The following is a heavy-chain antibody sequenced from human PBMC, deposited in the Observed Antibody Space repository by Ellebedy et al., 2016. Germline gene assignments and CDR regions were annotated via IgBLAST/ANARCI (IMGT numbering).Heavy chain of an antibody. CDR1: GYTFTSYY. CDR3: ARGVMRYCSSTSCPHGMDV. CDR2: INPSGGST. D-gene: IGHD2-2*01. V-gene: IGHV1-46*04. J-gene: IGHJ6*02. Sequence: ASVKVSCKASGYTFTSYYMHWVRQAPGQGLEWMGIINPSGGSTSYAQKLQGRVTMTRDTSTSTVYMELSSLRSEDTAVYYCARGVMRYCSSTSCPHGMDVWGQGTTVTVSS.